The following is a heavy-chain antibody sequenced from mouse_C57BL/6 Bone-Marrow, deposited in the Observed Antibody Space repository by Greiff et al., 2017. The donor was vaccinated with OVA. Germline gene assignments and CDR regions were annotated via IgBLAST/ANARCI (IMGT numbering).Heavy chain of an antibody. CDR3: AREGDLGIYYGNYYAMDY. D-gene: IGHD2-1*01. V-gene: IGHV5-4*01. CDR2: ISDGGSYT. CDR1: GFTFSSYA. Sequence: DVQLVESGGGLVKPGGSLKLSCAASGFTFSSYAMSWVRQTPEKRLEWVATISDGGSYTYYPDNVKGRFTISRDNAKNNLYLQMSHLKSEDTAMYYCAREGDLGIYYGNYYAMDYWGQGTSVTVSS. J-gene: IGHJ4*01.